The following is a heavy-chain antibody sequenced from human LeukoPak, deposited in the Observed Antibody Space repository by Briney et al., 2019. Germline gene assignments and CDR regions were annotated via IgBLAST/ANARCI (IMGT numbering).Heavy chain of an antibody. V-gene: IGHV3-21*01. CDR2: ISSSSSYI. CDR1: GFTFSSYS. Sequence: PGGSLRLSCAASGFTFSSYSMNWVRQAPGKGLEWVSSISSSSSYIYYADSVKGRFTISRDNAKNSLYLQMNSLRAEDTAVYYCARDRLYGSGRPQPKMVSYIDYWGQGTLVTVSS. CDR3: ARDRLYGSGRPQPKMVSYIDY. J-gene: IGHJ4*02. D-gene: IGHD3-10*01.